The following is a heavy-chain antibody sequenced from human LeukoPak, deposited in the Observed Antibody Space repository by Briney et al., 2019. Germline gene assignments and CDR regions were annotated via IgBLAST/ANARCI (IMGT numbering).Heavy chain of an antibody. Sequence: SETLSLTCTVSGGSISSHYWSWIRQPPGKGLEWIGYIYYSGSTNYNPSLKSRVTISVDTSKNQFSQKLSSVTAADTAVYYCATESYSGSSVAFDIWGQGTMVTVSS. J-gene: IGHJ3*02. CDR3: ATESYSGSSVAFDI. V-gene: IGHV4-59*11. CDR1: GGSISSHY. CDR2: IYYSGST. D-gene: IGHD1-26*01.